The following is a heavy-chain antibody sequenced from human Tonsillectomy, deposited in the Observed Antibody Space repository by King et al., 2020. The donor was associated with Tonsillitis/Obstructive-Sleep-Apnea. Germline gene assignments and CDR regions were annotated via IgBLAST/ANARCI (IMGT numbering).Heavy chain of an antibody. J-gene: IGHJ4*02. CDR3: AKVRWAASEFDY. CDR2: ISYDGCKK. Sequence: LVESGGGVVQPGRSLRLSCAASVFTFSSYGMHWARQAPGKGLEWVAVISYDGCKKYNAYSVKGRFTISRDNSKNTQYLQMNSLRAEDTAVYYCAKVRWAASEFDYWGQGTLVTVSS. CDR1: VFTFSSYG. V-gene: IGHV3-30*18. D-gene: IGHD2-15*01.